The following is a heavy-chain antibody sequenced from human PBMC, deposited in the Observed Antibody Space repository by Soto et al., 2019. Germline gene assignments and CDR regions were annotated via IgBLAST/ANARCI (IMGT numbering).Heavy chain of an antibody. V-gene: IGHV4-59*01. J-gene: IGHJ6*02. CDR3: ARDGLQYGGYYYYGMDV. Sequence: SETLALTCTVSGGSISSYYWSWIRQPPGKGLEWIGNIYYSGSTNYNPSLKSRVTISVDTSKNHFSLKLSAVTAADTAVYYCARDGLQYGGYYYYGMDVWGQGTTVTVSS. CDR2: IYYSGST. CDR1: GGSISSYY. D-gene: IGHD4-4*01.